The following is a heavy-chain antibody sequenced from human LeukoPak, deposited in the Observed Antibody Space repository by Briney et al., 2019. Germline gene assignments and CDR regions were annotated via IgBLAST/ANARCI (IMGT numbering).Heavy chain of an antibody. V-gene: IGHV4-34*01. CDR3: ARGPGGYCSSTSCYPNY. Sequence: PSETLSLTCAVYGGSFSGYYWSWIRQPPGKGLEWIGEINHSGSTNYNPSLKSRVTISVDTSKNQFSLKLSSVTAADTAVYYCARGPGGYCSSTSCYPNYWGQGTLVTVSS. CDR1: GGSFSGYY. J-gene: IGHJ4*02. D-gene: IGHD2-2*01. CDR2: INHSGST.